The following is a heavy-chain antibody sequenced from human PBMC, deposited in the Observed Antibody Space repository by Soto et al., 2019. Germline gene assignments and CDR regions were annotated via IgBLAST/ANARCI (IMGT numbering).Heavy chain of an antibody. CDR1: GFTFSRYG. D-gene: IGHD2-8*01. CDR3: AKGFLSGGYCANGVCYHFDY. V-gene: IGHV3-30*18. Sequence: QVQLVESGGGVVQPGGSLRLSCAASGFTFSRYGMHWVRQAPGKGLEWVAVMSYDGNNKYYADSVKGRFTVSRDNSRNTQYLQMNSLKVEDTAVYFCAKGFLSGGYCANGVCYHFDYWGQGNPVTVSS. J-gene: IGHJ4*02. CDR2: MSYDGNNK.